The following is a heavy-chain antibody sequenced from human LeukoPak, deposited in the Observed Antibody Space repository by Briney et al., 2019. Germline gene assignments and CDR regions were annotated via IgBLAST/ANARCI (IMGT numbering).Heavy chain of an antibody. J-gene: IGHJ4*02. CDR1: AFTFSSYS. CDR2: ISSSSSYI. V-gene: IGHV3-21*01. CDR3: ARGIAVAGGTDY. Sequence: GGSLRLSCAASAFTFSSYSINWVRQAPGKGLEWVSSISSSSSYIYYADSVKGRFTISRDNAKNSLYLQMNSLRAEDTAVYYCARGIAVAGGTDYWGQGTLVTVSS. D-gene: IGHD6-19*01.